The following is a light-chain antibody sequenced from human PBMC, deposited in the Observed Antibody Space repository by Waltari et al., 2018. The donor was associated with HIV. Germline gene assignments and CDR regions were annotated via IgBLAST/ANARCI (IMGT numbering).Light chain of an antibody. CDR3: SSYASSCTPYV. CDR2: EVS. CDR1: SSDVGGYNY. Sequence: QSALTQPASVSGSPGQSITISCTGTSSDVGGYNYVSWYQQHPGKAPKLMIYEVSNRPSGFSNRFSGSNSGNTAFLTISGLQAEDEADYYCSSYASSCTPYVFGTGTMVTFL. V-gene: IGLV2-14*01. J-gene: IGLJ1*01.